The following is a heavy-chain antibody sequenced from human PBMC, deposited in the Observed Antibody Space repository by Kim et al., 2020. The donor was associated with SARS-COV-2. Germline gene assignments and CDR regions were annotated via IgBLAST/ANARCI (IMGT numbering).Heavy chain of an antibody. CDR2: GSTT. J-gene: IGHJ6*02. Sequence: GSTTGYADSVRGRFTISRDNAKNTLYLEMNSLTAEDTGVYYCARNYGFDVWGQGTTVTVSS. V-gene: IGHV3-74*01. CDR3: ARNYGFDV.